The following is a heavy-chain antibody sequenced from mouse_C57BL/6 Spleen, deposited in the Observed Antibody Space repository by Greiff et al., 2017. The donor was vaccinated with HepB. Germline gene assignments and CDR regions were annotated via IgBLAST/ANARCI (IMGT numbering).Heavy chain of an antibody. V-gene: IGHV1-72*01. CDR3: ARSRDDGYSYYYAMDY. CDR1: GYTFTSYW. CDR2: IDPNSGGT. J-gene: IGHJ4*01. D-gene: IGHD2-3*01. Sequence: QVQLQQPGAELVKPGASVKLSCKASGYTFTSYWMHWVKQRPGRGLEWIGRIDPNSGGTKYNEKFKSKATLTVDKPTSTAYMQLSSLTSEDSAVYYCARSRDDGYSYYYAMDYWGQGTSVTVSS.